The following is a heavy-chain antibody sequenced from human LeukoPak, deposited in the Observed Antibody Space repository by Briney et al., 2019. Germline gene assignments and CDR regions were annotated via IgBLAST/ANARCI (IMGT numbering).Heavy chain of an antibody. Sequence: SETLSLTCTVSGGSISSSSYYWGWIRQPPGKGLEWIGSIYYSGSTYYNPSLKSRVTISVDTSKSQFSLKLSSVTAADTAVYYCARQKTYYYGSGRYLPSPHFDYWGQGTLVTVSS. V-gene: IGHV4-39*01. D-gene: IGHD3-10*01. CDR1: GGSISSSSYY. CDR3: ARQKTYYYGSGRYLPSPHFDY. CDR2: IYYSGST. J-gene: IGHJ4*02.